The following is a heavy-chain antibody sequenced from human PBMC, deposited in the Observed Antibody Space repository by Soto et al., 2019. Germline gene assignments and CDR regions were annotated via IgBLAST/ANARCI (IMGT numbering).Heavy chain of an antibody. V-gene: IGHV3-23*01. J-gene: IGHJ4*01. Sequence: EMPLLESGGGLVKPGGSLRLSCAASGFNFDFYTMGWVRQAPGGGLQWVSVISGDSAFTYYADSVKGRFAISRDNPQKTFPLEIKTLRVEATALYYCAKTTGERMTGFSPNYFDSGGPGALVTVAT. CDR1: GFNFDFYT. CDR3: AKTTGERMTGFSPNYFDS. D-gene: IGHD1-20*01. CDR2: ISGDSAFT.